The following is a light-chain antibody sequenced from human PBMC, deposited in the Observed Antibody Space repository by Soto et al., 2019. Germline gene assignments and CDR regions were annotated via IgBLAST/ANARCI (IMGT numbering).Light chain of an antibody. Sequence: AIQMTQSPSSLSASVGDRVTITCRASQAIRNDLAWYQQRPGEAPKVLIYAASSLRSGVPSRFSGSGSGIDFTLTISSLQPEDFATYYCLQDYDYPWTFGQGTKMEIK. J-gene: IGKJ1*01. CDR3: LQDYDYPWT. CDR1: QAIRND. CDR2: AAS. V-gene: IGKV1-6*01.